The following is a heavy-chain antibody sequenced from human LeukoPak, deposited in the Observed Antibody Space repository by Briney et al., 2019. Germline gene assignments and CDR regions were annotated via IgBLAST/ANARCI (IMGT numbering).Heavy chain of an antibody. D-gene: IGHD6-13*01. CDR3: ATNAGAAAFDALDV. J-gene: IGHJ3*01. V-gene: IGHV4-34*01. CDR2: INHSGST. Sequence: PSETLSLTCAVYGGSFSGYYWSWIRQPPGKGLEWIGEINHSGSTNYNPSLKSRVTISVDTSKNQFSLKLSSVTAADTAVYYCATNAGAAAFDALDVWGQGTVVSVST. CDR1: GGSFSGYY.